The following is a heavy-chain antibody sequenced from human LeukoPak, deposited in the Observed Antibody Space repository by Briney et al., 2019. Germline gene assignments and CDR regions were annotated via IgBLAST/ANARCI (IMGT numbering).Heavy chain of an antibody. J-gene: IGHJ4*02. CDR3: ASGPGGYSGYDSSFDY. V-gene: IGHV4-31*03. Sequence: SQTLSLTCTVSGGSISSGGYYWSWIRQHPGKGLEWIGYFYYSGSTYYNPSLKSRVTISVDTSKNQFSLKLSSVTAADTAVYYCASGPGGYSGYDSSFDYWGQGTLVTVSS. CDR1: GGSISSGGYY. CDR2: FYYSGST. D-gene: IGHD5-12*01.